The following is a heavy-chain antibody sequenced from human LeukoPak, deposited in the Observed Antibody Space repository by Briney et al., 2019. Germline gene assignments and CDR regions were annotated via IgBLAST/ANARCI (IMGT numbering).Heavy chain of an antibody. D-gene: IGHD2-15*01. CDR3: ARQRVENYYYGMDV. CDR1: GFTFSSYE. V-gene: IGHV3-48*03. J-gene: IGHJ6*02. CDR2: ISSSGSTI. Sequence: GGSLRLSCAASGFTFSSYEMNWVRQAPGKGLEWVSYISSSGSTIYYADSVKGRFTISRDNAKNSLYLQMNSLRAEDTAVYYCARQRVENYYYGMDVWGQGSTVTVSS.